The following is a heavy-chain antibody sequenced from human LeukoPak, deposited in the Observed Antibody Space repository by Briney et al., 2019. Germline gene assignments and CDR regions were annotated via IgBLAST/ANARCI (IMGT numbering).Heavy chain of an antibody. CDR1: GGSISRGSYY. CDR2: IYTGWST. CDR3: ARDRDSYGYSALGY. D-gene: IGHD5-18*01. V-gene: IGHV4-61*02. J-gene: IGHJ4*02. Sequence: SQTLSLTCTVSGGSISRGSYYWSWIRQPAGKGLEWIGRIYTGWSTIYNPSLKSRVTISVDTSKNQFSLKLSSVTAADTAVYYGARDRDSYGYSALGYWGQGTLVTVSS.